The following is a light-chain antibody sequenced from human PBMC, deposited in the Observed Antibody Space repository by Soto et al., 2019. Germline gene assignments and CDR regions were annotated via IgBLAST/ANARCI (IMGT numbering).Light chain of an antibody. V-gene: IGKV1-5*01. J-gene: IGKJ1*01. CDR2: DAS. CDR3: QQYNSSPWT. CDR1: QSISSW. Sequence: DIQMTQSPSTLSASVGDRVTITCRASQSISSWLAWYQQKPGKAPKLLIYDASSLESGVQSRFSGSGSGTEFTLTISSLQPDDFGTYYCQQYNSSPWTFGQGTKVEIK.